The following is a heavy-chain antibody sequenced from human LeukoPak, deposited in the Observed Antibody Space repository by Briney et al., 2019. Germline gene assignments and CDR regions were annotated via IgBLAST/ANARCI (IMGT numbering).Heavy chain of an antibody. CDR3: ARNYGSGSGFDY. CDR1: GGTFSSYA. J-gene: IGHJ4*02. D-gene: IGHD3-10*01. V-gene: IGHV1-69*13. CDR2: IIPIFGTA. Sequence: ASVKVSCKASGGTFSSYAISWVRQAPGQGLEWMGGIIPIFGTANYAQKFQGRVTITADESTSTAYMELSSLRSEDTAVYYCARNYGSGSGFDYWGQGTLVTVSS.